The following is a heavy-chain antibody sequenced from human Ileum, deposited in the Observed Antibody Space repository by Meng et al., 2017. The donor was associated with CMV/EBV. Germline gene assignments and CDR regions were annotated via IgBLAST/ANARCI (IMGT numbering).Heavy chain of an antibody. CDR1: GGSVTDFHY. V-gene: IGHV4-59*02. Sequence: SETLSLTCTVSGGSVTDFHYWSWIRQPPGKGLEWIAYVSYNGNTNYNRSLKGRVSISSDAAKNQFSLRLASATTADTAVYYCARGWADIRFSGAMDVWGQGTTVIVSS. CDR3: ARGWADIRFSGAMDV. J-gene: IGHJ6*02. D-gene: IGHD3-3*01. CDR2: VSYNGNT.